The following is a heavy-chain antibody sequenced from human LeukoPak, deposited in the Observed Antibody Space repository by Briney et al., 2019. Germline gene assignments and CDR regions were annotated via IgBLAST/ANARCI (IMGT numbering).Heavy chain of an antibody. J-gene: IGHJ4*02. CDR1: GGSFSGYY. Sequence: SETLSLTCAVYGGSFSGYYWSWIRQPPGKGLEWIGEINHSGSTNYNPSLKSRVTISVDTSKNQFSLKLSSVTAADTAVYYCARGRRWLQSPYFDYWGQGTLVTVSS. V-gene: IGHV4-34*01. CDR2: INHSGST. D-gene: IGHD5-24*01. CDR3: ARGRRWLQSPYFDY.